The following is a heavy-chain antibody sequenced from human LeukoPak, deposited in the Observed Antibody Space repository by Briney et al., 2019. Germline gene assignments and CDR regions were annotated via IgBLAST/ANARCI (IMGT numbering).Heavy chain of an antibody. V-gene: IGHV3-23*01. D-gene: IGHD2-2*01. Sequence: GGSLRLSCAASGFSFSSYVMSWVHQAPGKGLEWVSSLSGEGDRIYNADSVKGRFTISRDNSNDTQYLEMDSLRAEDTAVYYCAKGDPAFDAFDIWGQGTMVTVSS. CDR3: AKGDPAFDAFDI. CDR2: LSGEGDRI. CDR1: GFSFSSYV. J-gene: IGHJ3*02.